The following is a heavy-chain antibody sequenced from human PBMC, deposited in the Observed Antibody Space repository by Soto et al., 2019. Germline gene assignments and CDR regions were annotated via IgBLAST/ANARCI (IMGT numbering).Heavy chain of an antibody. V-gene: IGHV1-69*02. CDR2: IIPILGRA. J-gene: IGHJ4*02. CDR1: GGTFSSYT. CDR3: AAGYSSGWSFDY. Sequence: QVQLVQSGAEVKKPGSSVKVSCKASGGTFSSYTISWVRQAPGQGLEWMGRIIPILGRANYAQKFQGRVTITADKSTSTAYMQLSSLISEDTAVYHCAAGYSSGWSFDYWGQGTLVPVSS. D-gene: IGHD6-19*01.